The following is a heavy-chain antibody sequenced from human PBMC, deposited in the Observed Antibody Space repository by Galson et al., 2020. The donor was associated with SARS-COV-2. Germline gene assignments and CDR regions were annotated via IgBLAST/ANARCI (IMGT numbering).Heavy chain of an antibody. V-gene: IGHV5-51*01. CDR1: GYSFTNNW. Sequence: KVSCQGSGYSFTNNWISWVRQVPGKGPEWMGIIYPGDSQTRYSPSFRGQVTMSADKSINTAYLQWSSLKASDTAIYYCVRHAVGDYFIGYWGHGTLVIV. J-gene: IGHJ4*01. CDR2: IYPGDSQT. D-gene: IGHD3-3*01. CDR3: VRHAVGDYFIGY.